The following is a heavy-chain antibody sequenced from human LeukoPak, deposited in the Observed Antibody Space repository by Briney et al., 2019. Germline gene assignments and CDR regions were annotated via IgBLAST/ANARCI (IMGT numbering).Heavy chain of an antibody. J-gene: IGHJ5*02. V-gene: IGHV4-59*11. CDR2: IDHTGST. Sequence: SETLSLSCNVSGGSISSHCWSWIRQPPGKGLEWIGYIDHTGSTDCSPSLKSRVTMSVDTSKNQVSLKLSYVTAADTAVYFCARQSLVDYSDSRGPFRWFDIWGRGTLVTVS. CDR1: GGSISSHC. CDR3: ARQSLVDYSDSRGPFRWFDI. D-gene: IGHD3-16*01.